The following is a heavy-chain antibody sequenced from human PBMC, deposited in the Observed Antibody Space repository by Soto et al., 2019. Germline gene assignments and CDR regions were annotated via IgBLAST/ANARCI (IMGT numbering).Heavy chain of an antibody. Sequence: PSETLSLTCAVSCGSISSGGYSWSWIRQPPGKGLEWIGYIYHSGSTYYNPSLKSRVTISVDRSKNQFSLKLSSVTAADTAVYYCARGAAAGSYGMDVWGQGTTVTVSS. CDR1: CGSISSGGYS. V-gene: IGHV4-30-2*01. J-gene: IGHJ6*02. D-gene: IGHD6-13*01. CDR2: IYHSGST. CDR3: ARGAAAGSYGMDV.